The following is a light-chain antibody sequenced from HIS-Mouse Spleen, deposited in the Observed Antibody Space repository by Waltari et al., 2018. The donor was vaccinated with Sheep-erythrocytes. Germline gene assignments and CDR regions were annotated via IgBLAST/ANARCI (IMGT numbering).Light chain of an antibody. CDR1: SSDVGGYNY. Sequence: QSALTQPRSVSGSPGQSVTISCTGTSSDVGGYNYVSWYQQPPGKAPKLMIYDVSKRPSGVPDRSSGSKSGNTASLTISGLQAEDEADYYCCSYAGSYNYVFGTGTKVTVL. CDR3: CSYAGSYNYV. V-gene: IGLV2-11*01. J-gene: IGLJ1*01. CDR2: DVS.